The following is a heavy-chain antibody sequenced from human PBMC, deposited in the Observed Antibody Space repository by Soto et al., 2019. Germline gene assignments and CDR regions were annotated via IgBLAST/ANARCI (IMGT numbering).Heavy chain of an antibody. CDR1: NGSFMGYY. V-gene: IGHV4-34*01. CDR3: ASLNGGGFLDKGDY. Sequence: QVQLHQWGAGLLKPSETLSLTCGVYNGSFMGYYWTWVRQPPGKGLECIGETNHFGSPNYNPSLTGRVAISIGMSEHQLSLGLRSLPSADTAVYYCASLNGGGFLDKGDYWGQGILVT. CDR2: TNHFGSP. J-gene: IGHJ4*02. D-gene: IGHD3-3*01.